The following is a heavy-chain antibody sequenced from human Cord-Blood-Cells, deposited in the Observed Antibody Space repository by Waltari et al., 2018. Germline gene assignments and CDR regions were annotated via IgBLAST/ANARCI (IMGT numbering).Heavy chain of an antibody. CDR2: INPGGST. CDR3: ARPGYSSGWYDAFDI. D-gene: IGHD6-19*01. J-gene: IGHJ3*02. CDR1: GGSFRGYY. Sequence: QVQLQQWGAGLLKPSETLSLTCAVYGGSFRGYYWSWIRQPPGKGLEWLGEINPGGSTNYNPSLKSRVTISVDTSKNQFSLKLSSVTAADTAVYYCARPGYSSGWYDAFDIWGQGTMVTVSS. V-gene: IGHV4-34*01.